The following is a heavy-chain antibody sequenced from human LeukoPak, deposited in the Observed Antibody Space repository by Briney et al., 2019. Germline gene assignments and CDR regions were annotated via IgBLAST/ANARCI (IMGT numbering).Heavy chain of an antibody. D-gene: IGHD3-10*01. J-gene: IGHJ4*02. CDR3: AKDRGGRWPLYYFDY. CDR1: GFTFSSYT. Sequence: PGGSLRLSCAASGFTFSSYTMKWVRQAPGKGLEWVSGISWNTGTINYADSVKGRFTISRDNAKNSMSLQMNNLRAEDMALYYCAKDRGGRWPLYYFDYWGQGTLVTVSS. V-gene: IGHV3-9*03. CDR2: ISWNTGTI.